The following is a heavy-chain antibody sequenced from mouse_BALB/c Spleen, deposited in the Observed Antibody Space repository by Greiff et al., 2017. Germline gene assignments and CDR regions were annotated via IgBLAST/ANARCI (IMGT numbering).Heavy chain of an antibody. J-gene: IGHJ4*01. CDR3: ARGNGNYDYAMDY. CDR1: GYTFTSYW. Sequence: QVQLKQSGAELAKPGASVKMSCKASGYTFTSYWMHWVKQRPGQGLEWIGYINPSTGYTEYNQKFKDKATLTADKSSSTAYMQLSSLTSEDSAVYYCARGNGNYDYAMDYWGQGTSVTVSS. CDR2: INPSTGYT. D-gene: IGHD2-1*01. V-gene: IGHV1-7*01.